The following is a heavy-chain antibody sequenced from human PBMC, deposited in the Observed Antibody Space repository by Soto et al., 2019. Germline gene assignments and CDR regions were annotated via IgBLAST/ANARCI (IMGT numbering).Heavy chain of an antibody. V-gene: IGHV3-30*04. CDR2: IAYDGRNK. CDR1: GFTFSSYA. J-gene: IGHJ4*02. CDR3: ARELERVFDY. D-gene: IGHD1-1*01. Sequence: QVLLVESGGGVVQPGRSLRLSFAASGFTFSSYAMHWVRQAPGKGLEWVAVIAYDGRNKYYADSVKGRFTISRDNSKNTLYLQMNSLRIEDTAVYYCARELERVFDYWGQGTLVTVSS.